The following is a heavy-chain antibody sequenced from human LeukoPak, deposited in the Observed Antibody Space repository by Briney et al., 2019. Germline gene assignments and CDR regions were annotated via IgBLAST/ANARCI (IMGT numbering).Heavy chain of an antibody. V-gene: IGHV3-48*04. CDR1: GFTFSSYS. D-gene: IGHD3-10*01. CDR3: ARDLGD. J-gene: IGHJ4*02. CDR2: ISSSSSTI. Sequence: GGSLRLSCAASGFTFSSYSMNWVHQAPGKGLEWVSYISSSSSTIYYADSVKGRFTISRDDAKNSLYLQMNSLRAEDTAVYYCARDLGDWGQGTLVTVSS.